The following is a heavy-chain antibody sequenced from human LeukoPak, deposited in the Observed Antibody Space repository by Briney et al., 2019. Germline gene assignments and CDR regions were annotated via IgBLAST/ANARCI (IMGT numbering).Heavy chain of an antibody. J-gene: IGHJ4*02. V-gene: IGHV3-21*01. CDR3: ARSLTGYCSGGSCYSWYFFDY. CDR1: GFTFSSYS. D-gene: IGHD2-15*01. Sequence: GGSLRLSCAASGFTFSSYSMNWVRQAPGKGLEWVSSISSSSSYIYYADSVKGRFTISRDNAKNSLYLQMNSLRAEDTAVYYCARSLTGYCSGGSCYSWYFFDYWGQGTLVTVSS. CDR2: ISSSSSYI.